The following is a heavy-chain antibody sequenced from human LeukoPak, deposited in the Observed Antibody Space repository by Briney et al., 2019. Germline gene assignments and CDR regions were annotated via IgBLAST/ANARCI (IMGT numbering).Heavy chain of an antibody. CDR2: IYYRGNT. J-gene: IGHJ4*02. CDR3: ATRGY. V-gene: IGHV4-39*07. CDR1: GGSFTDYY. D-gene: IGHD3-10*01. Sequence: SETLSLTCTVSGGSFTDYYWGWIRQPPGKGLEWIGSIYYRGNTFYNPSLSNRVSISIDTSKGRFSLNLNSVTAADTAVYYCATRGYWGQGTLVAVSS.